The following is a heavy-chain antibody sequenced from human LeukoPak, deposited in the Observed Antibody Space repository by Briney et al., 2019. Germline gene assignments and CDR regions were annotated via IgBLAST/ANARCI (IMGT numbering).Heavy chain of an antibody. V-gene: IGHV4-4*07. Sequence: WETLSLTCTVSGGSISTYYWSWIRQPAGKGLEWIGRMYTSGTTKYNPSLKSRVTMSVDTSNNQFSLKVSSVTAADTAVYYCARDQGSYYGVDVWGQGTTVTVSS. CDR1: GGSISTYY. CDR3: ARDQGSYYGVDV. J-gene: IGHJ6*02. CDR2: MYTSGTT.